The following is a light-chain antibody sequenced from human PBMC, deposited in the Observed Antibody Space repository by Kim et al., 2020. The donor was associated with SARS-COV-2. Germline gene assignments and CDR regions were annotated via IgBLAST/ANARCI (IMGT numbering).Light chain of an antibody. V-gene: IGLV3-19*01. CDR3: NSRDSSGNHPWV. CDR2: GKN. CDR1: SLRSYY. Sequence: SSELTQDPAVSVALGQTVRITCQGDSLRSYYAGWYQQKPGQAPVLVIYGKNNRPSGIPDRFSGSSSGNTASLTITGAQAEDEADYYCNSRDSSGNHPWVFGGGTQLTVL. J-gene: IGLJ3*02.